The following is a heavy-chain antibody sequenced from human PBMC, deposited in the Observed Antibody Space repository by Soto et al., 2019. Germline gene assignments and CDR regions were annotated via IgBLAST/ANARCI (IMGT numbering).Heavy chain of an antibody. Sequence: EVQLVESGGGLVQPGGSLRLSCVVSGFTFSSYWMSWVRQSPEKGLEWVANINQDGSGKYHVGSVKGRFTISRDNAKKSLYLEMDSLRDEDTAVYYCARVPLVTSRYYFDFCGQGTLVTVSS. D-gene: IGHD2-2*01. CDR2: INQDGSGK. J-gene: IGHJ4*02. CDR1: GFTFSSYW. V-gene: IGHV3-7*01. CDR3: ARVPLVTSRYYFDF.